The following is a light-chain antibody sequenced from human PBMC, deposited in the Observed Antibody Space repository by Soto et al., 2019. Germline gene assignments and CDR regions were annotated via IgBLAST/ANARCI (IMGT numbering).Light chain of an antibody. J-gene: IGLJ1*01. CDR3: SSYAGRNNKV. CDR1: RSDVGGYNY. CDR2: EVN. V-gene: IGLV2-8*01. Sequence: QSALTQPPSASGSPGQSVTISCTGTRSDVGGYNYVSWYQQHPGKAPKLMIYEVNKRPSGVPDRFSGSKSGTTASLTVSGLQAEDEADYYCSSYAGRNNKVFGTGTKLTVL.